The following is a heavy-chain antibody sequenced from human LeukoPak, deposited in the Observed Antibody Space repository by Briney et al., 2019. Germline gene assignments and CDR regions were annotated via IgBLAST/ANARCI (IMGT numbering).Heavy chain of an antibody. Sequence: GGSLRLSCVASGFTFSSHSMHWVRQAPGKGLEYVSGIRSNGGSTYFAKSVKGRFTISRDNSKNTLDLQMGSLRAEDMAVYYCARRGSGWGFDYWGQGTLVTVSS. CDR3: ARRGSGWGFDY. CDR1: GFTFSSHS. D-gene: IGHD6-19*01. CDR2: IRSNGGST. J-gene: IGHJ4*02. V-gene: IGHV3-64*01.